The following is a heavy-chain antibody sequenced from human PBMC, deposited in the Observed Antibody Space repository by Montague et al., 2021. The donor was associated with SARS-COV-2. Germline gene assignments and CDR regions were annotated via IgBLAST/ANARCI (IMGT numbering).Heavy chain of an antibody. V-gene: IGHV3-23*01. CDR2: ISGSDDTT. CDR1: GFTLSGYA. J-gene: IGHJ4*02. D-gene: IGHD2-2*01. Sequence: SLRLSWAASGFTLSGYAMNWVRQAPGKGLEWVSGISGSDDTTYYADSVKGRFTISRDSSKNTLYLQMNSLRVEETAVYYCAKGFTSWPRGLFDYWGQGSLVTVSS. CDR3: AKGFTSWPRGLFDY.